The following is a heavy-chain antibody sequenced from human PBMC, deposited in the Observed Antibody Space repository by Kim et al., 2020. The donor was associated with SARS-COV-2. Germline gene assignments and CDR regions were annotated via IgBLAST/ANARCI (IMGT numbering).Heavy chain of an antibody. CDR2: ISSSSSTI. Sequence: GGSLRLSCAASGFTFSSYSMNWVRQAPGKGLEWVSYISSSSSTIYYAGSVKGRFTISRDNAKNSLYLQMNSLRDEDTAVYYCARDKGNCYYYGMDVWGQGTTVTVSS. J-gene: IGHJ6*02. V-gene: IGHV3-48*02. CDR3: ARDKGNCYYYGMDV. CDR1: GFTFSSYS.